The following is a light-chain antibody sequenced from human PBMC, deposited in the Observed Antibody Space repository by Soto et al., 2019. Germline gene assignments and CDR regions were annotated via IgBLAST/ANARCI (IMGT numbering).Light chain of an antibody. CDR2: EVS. V-gene: IGLV2-8*01. Sequence: QSVLTQPPSASGSPGQSVTISRTGTSTDVGGYNYISWYQHHPGKGPKLIIYEVSERPSGVPDRFSGSKSGNTASLTVSGLQAEDEADYYCRSYAGSNNRGVFGTGTKVTVL. CDR3: RSYAGSNNRGV. J-gene: IGLJ1*01. CDR1: STDVGGYNY.